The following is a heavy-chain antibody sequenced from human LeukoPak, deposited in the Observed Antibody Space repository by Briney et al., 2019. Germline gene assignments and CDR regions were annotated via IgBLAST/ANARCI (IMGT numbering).Heavy chain of an antibody. J-gene: IGHJ4*02. D-gene: IGHD6-19*01. CDR1: GGSISSYY. CDR2: IYYSGST. Sequence: PSETLSLTCTVSGGSISSYYWSWIRQPPGKGLERIGYIYYSGSTNYNPSLKSRVTISVDTSKNQFSLKLSSVTAADTAVYYCASQSGSSGWHGYWGQGTLVTVSS. CDR3: ASQSGSSGWHGY. V-gene: IGHV4-59*08.